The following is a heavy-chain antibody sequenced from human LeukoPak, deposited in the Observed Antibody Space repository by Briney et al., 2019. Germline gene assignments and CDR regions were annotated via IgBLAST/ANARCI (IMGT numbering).Heavy chain of an antibody. CDR1: GGSISTYY. D-gene: IGHD5-12*01. V-gene: IGHV4-59*01. J-gene: IGHJ4*02. CDR2: IYHSGST. Sequence: SETLSLTCTLSGGSISTYYWSWIRQPPGKGLGWIGYIYHSGSTNYNPSLKSRVTISVDTSKNQFSLKLSSVTAADTAVYYCARGGGYASPIGYWGQGALVTVSS. CDR3: ARGGGYASPIGY.